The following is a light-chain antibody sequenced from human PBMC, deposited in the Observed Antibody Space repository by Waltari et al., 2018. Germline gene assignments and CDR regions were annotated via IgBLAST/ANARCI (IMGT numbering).Light chain of an antibody. Sequence: DIQMTQSPSSLSASVGDRVTITCRASQSISSYLNWYQIKPGKAPKLLIYDASRLQSGVPSRFSGSGSGTDFTLTISSLQPDDFASYHCQQSLSTTWTFGQGTNVEI. CDR2: DAS. CDR3: QQSLSTTWT. J-gene: IGKJ1*01. CDR1: QSISSY. V-gene: IGKV1-39*01.